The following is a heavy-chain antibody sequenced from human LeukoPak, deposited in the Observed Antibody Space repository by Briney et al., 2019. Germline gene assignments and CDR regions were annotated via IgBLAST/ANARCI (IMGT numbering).Heavy chain of an antibody. CDR3: ARGWRTYYDFWSGYFPRNWFDP. V-gene: IGHV1-8*03. CDR2: INPNSGNT. J-gene: IGHJ5*02. Sequence: ASVKVSCKASGYTFTGYYMHWVRQAPGQGLEWMGWINPNSGNTGYAQKFQGRVTITRNTSISTAYMELSSLRSEDTAVYYCARGWRTYYDFWSGYFPRNWFDPWGQGTLVTVSS. D-gene: IGHD3-3*01. CDR1: GYTFTGYY.